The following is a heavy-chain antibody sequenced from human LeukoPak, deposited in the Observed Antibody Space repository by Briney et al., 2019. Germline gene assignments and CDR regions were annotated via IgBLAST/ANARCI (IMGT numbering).Heavy chain of an antibody. CDR2: ISGSGGST. V-gene: IGHV3-23*01. CDR1: GFTFSSYA. Sequence: PGGSLRLSCAASGFTFSSYAMSWVRQAPGKGLEWVSAISGSGGSTYYADSVKGRFTISRDNSKNTLYLQMNSLRAEDTAVYYCAKELWFGENYYYGMDVWGQGTTVTVSS. D-gene: IGHD3-10*01. CDR3: AKELWFGENYYYGMDV. J-gene: IGHJ6*02.